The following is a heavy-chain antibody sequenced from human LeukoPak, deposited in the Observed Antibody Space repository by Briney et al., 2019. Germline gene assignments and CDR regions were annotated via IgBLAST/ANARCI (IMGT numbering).Heavy chain of an antibody. CDR2: IRTDGGST. CDR3: ATDRAWGGFDN. Sequence: PGGPLRLSCAASGFTFSSYWMHWVRQAPGKGLVWVSRIRTDGGSTYYADSVKGRFTVSRDNAENTLYLQMNSLRLEDTAVYYCATDRAWGGFDNWGQGTLVTVSS. CDR1: GFTFSSYW. V-gene: IGHV3-74*01. J-gene: IGHJ4*02. D-gene: IGHD3-16*01.